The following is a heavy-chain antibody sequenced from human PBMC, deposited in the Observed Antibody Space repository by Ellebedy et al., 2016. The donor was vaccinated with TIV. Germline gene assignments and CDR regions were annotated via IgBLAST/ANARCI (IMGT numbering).Heavy chain of an antibody. CDR1: CGSFSGYY. CDR3: ARRSPTAAYHYYYGMDV. CDR2: INHSGST. V-gene: IGHV4-34*01. D-gene: IGHD2-21*02. J-gene: IGHJ6*02. Sequence: MPSQTLSLTCAVYCGSFSGYYSSWIRPPPGKGLEWIGAINHSGSTNYNPSLKSRVIISVDTSKNQFSLKLSSVTAADTAVYYCARRSPTAAYHYYYGMDVWGQGTTVTVSS.